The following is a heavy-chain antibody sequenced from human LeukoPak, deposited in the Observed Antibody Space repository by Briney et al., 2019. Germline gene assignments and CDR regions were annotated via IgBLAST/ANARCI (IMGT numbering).Heavy chain of an antibody. D-gene: IGHD2-2*01. CDR2: IIPILGIA. J-gene: IGHJ5*02. Sequence: ASVTVSCKASGGTFSSYAISWVRQAPGQGLEWMGRIIPILGIANYAQKFQGRVTITADKSTSTAYMELSSLRSEDTAVYYCARGSTRRGWFDPWGQGTLVTVSS. CDR1: GGTFSSYA. V-gene: IGHV1-69*04. CDR3: ARGSTRRGWFDP.